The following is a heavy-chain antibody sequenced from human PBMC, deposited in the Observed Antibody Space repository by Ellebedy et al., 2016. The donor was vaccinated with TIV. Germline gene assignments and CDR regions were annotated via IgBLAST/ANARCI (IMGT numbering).Heavy chain of an antibody. Sequence: GESLKISCAASGFTFSSYSMNWVRQAPGKGLEWVSSISSSSSHIYYADSVKGRFTISRDNAKNSLYLQMNSLRAEDTAVYYCAREGGAGGRHFDYWGQGTLVTVSS. CDR3: AREGGAGGRHFDY. D-gene: IGHD3-16*01. CDR2: ISSSSSHI. V-gene: IGHV3-21*04. CDR1: GFTFSSYS. J-gene: IGHJ4*02.